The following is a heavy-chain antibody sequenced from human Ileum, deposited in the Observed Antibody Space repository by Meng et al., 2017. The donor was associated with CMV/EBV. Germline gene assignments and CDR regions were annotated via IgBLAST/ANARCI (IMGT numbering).Heavy chain of an antibody. CDR2: TYYRSKWFN. CDR1: GDSVSSTTVA. J-gene: IGHJ4*02. CDR3: VRLTGNSWLDY. V-gene: IGHV6-1*01. D-gene: IGHD6-13*01. Sequence: VQLQQSGPGLVKTSQTLLLTCAISGDSVSSTTVAWNWIRQSPSRGLEWLGRTYYRSKWFNDYALSVRGRITINPDISKNQLSLQLNSVTPEDTAVYYCVRLTGNSWLDYWGRGTLVTRLL.